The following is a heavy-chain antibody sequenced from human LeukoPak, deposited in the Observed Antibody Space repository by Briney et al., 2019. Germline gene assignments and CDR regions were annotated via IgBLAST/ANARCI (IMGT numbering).Heavy chain of an antibody. V-gene: IGHV3-21*05. D-gene: IGHD3-16*01. CDR1: GFTFIGHN. CDR2: VRDRSGHI. CDR3: ARAMSTFGGVRNYFDS. Sequence: GGSLRLSCAPSGFTFIGHNMNWVRQAPGEGLEWVSFVRDRSGHIYYADSVKGRFRSYSDHAKSSLHLEMNSLRAEDTAVYCCARAMSTFGGVRNYFDSWGQETLVSVSS. J-gene: IGHJ4*02.